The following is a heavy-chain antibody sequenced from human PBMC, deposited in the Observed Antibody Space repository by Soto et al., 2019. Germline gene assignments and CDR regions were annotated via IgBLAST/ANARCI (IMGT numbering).Heavy chain of an antibody. J-gene: IGHJ3*02. Sequence: QLQLVQSGAEVKRPGSSVKVSCRASGGSLSTSKISWVRQAPGQGLQWLGATIPMSGTATYAQKFQARVTFSADESMTTAYMDLGGVRSADTAVYYCARELHYYDNTDEVRVAFDIWGEGTMVTVSS. CDR1: GGSLSTSK. CDR2: TIPMSGTA. V-gene: IGHV1-69*01. CDR3: ARELHYYDNTDEVRVAFDI. D-gene: IGHD3-22*01.